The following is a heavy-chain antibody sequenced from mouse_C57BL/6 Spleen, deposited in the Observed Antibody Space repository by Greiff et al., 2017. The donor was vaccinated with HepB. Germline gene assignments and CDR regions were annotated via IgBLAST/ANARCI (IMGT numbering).Heavy chain of an antibody. CDR2: INPCSSYT. J-gene: IGHJ4*01. V-gene: IGHV1-4*01. CDR1: GYTFTSYT. CDR3: ARGAMDY. Sequence: QVQLQQSGAELARPGSSVKMSCKASGYTFTSYTLHWVKQRPGQGLEWIGYINPCSSYTKYNQKFKDKATLTADKSSSTAYMQLSSLTSEDSAVYYCARGAMDYWGQGTSVTVAS.